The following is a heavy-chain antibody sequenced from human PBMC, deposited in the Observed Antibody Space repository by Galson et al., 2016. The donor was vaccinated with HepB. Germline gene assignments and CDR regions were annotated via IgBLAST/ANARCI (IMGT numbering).Heavy chain of an antibody. CDR3: ARHSRGYSSTWNRDNDDLDV. CDR1: GGSVTDFPYY. J-gene: IGHJ6*02. V-gene: IGHV4-39*01. D-gene: IGHD6-13*01. Sequence: SETLSLTCTVSGGSVTDFPYYWTWMRQPPGGRLEWIGFMSYDGNTKYNPSLTGRASISVDTSKNQFSLTLRSVTAADTAVYYCARHSRGYSSTWNRDNDDLDVWGQGTTVTVAS. CDR2: MSYDGNT.